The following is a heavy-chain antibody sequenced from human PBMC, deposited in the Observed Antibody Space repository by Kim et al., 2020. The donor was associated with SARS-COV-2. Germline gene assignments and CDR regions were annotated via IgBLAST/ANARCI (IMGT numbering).Heavy chain of an antibody. Sequence: GGSLRLSCAASGFTVSSNYMSWVRQAPGKGLELVSVIYSGGSTYYADSVKGRFTISRDNSKNTLYLQMNSLRAEDTAVYYCARVIEMATMTYWGQGTLVTVSS. V-gene: IGHV3-66*01. CDR1: GFTVSSNY. D-gene: IGHD5-12*01. J-gene: IGHJ4*02. CDR3: ARVIEMATMTY. CDR2: IYSGGST.